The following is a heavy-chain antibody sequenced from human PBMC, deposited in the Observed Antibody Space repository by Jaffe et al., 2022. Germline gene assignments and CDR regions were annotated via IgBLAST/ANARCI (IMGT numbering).Heavy chain of an antibody. CDR1: GFTFSSYW. V-gene: IGHV3-7*01. Sequence: EVQLVESGGGLVQPGGSLRLSCAASGFTFSSYWMSWVRQAPGKGLEWVANIKQDGSEKYYVDSVKGRFTISRDNAKNSLYLQMNSLRAEDTAVYYCATYNYDFWDSYYYYYYMDVWGKGTTVTVSS. CDR2: IKQDGSEK. J-gene: IGHJ6*03. D-gene: IGHD3-3*01. CDR3: ATYNYDFWDSYYYYYYMDV.